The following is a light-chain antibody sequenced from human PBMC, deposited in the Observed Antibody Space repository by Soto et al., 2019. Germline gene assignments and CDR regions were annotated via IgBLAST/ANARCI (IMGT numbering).Light chain of an antibody. V-gene: IGLV1-40*01. J-gene: IGLJ2*01. CDR1: SSNIGAGYD. Sequence: QSVLTQPPSVSGAPGQRVTIYCTGSSSNIGAGYDVHWYQQLPGKAPKLLIYGNSNRPSGVPDRFSGSKSGTSASLAITGLQAEDEADYYWQSYDSRLSGVVFGGGTKLTVL. CDR3: QSYDSRLSGVV. CDR2: GNS.